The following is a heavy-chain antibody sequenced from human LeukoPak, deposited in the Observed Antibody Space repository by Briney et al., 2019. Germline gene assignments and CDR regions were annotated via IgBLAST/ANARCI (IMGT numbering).Heavy chain of an antibody. CDR2: IYYSGST. V-gene: IGHV4-59*01. CDR3: ARARYYYDSSGYPLLLDY. J-gene: IGHJ4*02. Sequence: PSETLSLTCTVSGGSISSYYWSWIRQPPGKGLEWIGYIYYSGSTNYNPSLKSRVTISVDTSKNQFSLKLSSVTAADTAVYYCARARYYYDSSGYPLLLDYWGQGTLVTVSS. CDR1: GGSISSYY. D-gene: IGHD3-22*01.